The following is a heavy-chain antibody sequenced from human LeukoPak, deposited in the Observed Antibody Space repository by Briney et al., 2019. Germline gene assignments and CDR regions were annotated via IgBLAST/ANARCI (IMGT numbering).Heavy chain of an antibody. CDR2: IHYSGST. CDR3: ARLSHCSPTTCYTNWFDP. V-gene: IGHV4-39*01. D-gene: IGHD2-2*01. J-gene: IGHJ5*02. CDR1: GGSISSSIYY. Sequence: PSETLSLTCSVSGGSISSSIYYWGWIRQPPGKGLEYIGSIHYSGSTYYNPSLKSRVTISVDTSKNQFSLKLTSVTAPDTAVYYCARLSHCSPTTCYTNWFDPWGQGTLVTVSS.